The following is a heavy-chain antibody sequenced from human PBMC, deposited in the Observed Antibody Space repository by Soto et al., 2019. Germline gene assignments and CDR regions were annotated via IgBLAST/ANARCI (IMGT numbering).Heavy chain of an antibody. Sequence: EVQLLASGGDLVQPGGSLRLSCAASGFTFSSYAMSWVRQAPGKGLEWVSSISGSGGSTYNADSVKGRFTISRDNSKNTRFLQMNSLRAEDTAVYCFAGPLGGYTVIFDYWGQGSLVTVSS. CDR1: GFTFSSYA. J-gene: IGHJ4*02. D-gene: IGHD4-17*01. V-gene: IGHV3-23*01. CDR3: AGPLGGYTVIFDY. CDR2: ISGSGGST.